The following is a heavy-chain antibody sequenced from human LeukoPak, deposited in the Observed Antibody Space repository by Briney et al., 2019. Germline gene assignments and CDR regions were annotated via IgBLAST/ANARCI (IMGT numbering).Heavy chain of an antibody. CDR2: INTNTGNP. Sequence: GASVKVSCKASGYIFTSYAMNWVRQAPGQGLEWMGWINTNTGNPTYAQGSTGRFVFSLDTSVSTAYLQISSLKAEDTAVYYCARDLDYGDSVYFDYWGQGTLVTVSS. V-gene: IGHV7-4-1*02. CDR1: GYIFTSYA. CDR3: ARDLDYGDSVYFDY. D-gene: IGHD4-17*01. J-gene: IGHJ4*02.